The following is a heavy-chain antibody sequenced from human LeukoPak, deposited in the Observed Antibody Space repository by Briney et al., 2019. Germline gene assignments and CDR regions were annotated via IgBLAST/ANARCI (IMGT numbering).Heavy chain of an antibody. Sequence: SETLSLTCTVSGGSISSYYWSWIRQPPGKGLEWIGYIYYNGSTNYNPSLKSRVTISVDTSKNQFSLKLSSVTAADTAVYYCARATMAYYYYYGMDVWGQGTTVTVSS. V-gene: IGHV4-59*08. CDR2: IYYNGST. CDR3: ARATMAYYYYYGMDV. CDR1: GGSISSYY. D-gene: IGHD3-10*01. J-gene: IGHJ6*02.